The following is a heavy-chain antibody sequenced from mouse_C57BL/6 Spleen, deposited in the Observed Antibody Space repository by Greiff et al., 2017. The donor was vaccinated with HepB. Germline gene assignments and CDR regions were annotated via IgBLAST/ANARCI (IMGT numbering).Heavy chain of an antibody. D-gene: IGHD3-2*02. J-gene: IGHJ3*01. CDR1: GYAFSSSW. CDR2: IYPGDGDT. V-gene: IGHV1-82*01. Sequence: QVQLQQSGPELVKPGASVKISCKASGYAFSSSWMNWVKQRPGKGLEWIGRIYPGDGDTNYNGKFKGKATLTADKSSSTAYMQLSSLTSEDSAVYFCARMDSSGHTAFAYWGQGTLVTVSA. CDR3: ARMDSSGHTAFAY.